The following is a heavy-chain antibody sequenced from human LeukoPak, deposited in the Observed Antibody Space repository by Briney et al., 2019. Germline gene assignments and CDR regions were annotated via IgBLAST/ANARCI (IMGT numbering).Heavy chain of an antibody. Sequence: SETLSLTCAVYGGSFSGYYWSWIRQPPGKGLEWIGEINHSGSTNYNPSLKSRVTISVDTSKNQFSLRLSSVTAAGTALYYCARRGMYGSGSQLDYWGQGTLVTVSS. J-gene: IGHJ4*02. V-gene: IGHV4-34*01. CDR3: ARRGMYGSGSQLDY. CDR2: INHSGST. D-gene: IGHD3-10*01. CDR1: GGSFSGYY.